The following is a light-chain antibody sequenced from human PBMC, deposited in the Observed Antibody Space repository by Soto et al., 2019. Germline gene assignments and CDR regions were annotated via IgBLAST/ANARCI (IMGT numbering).Light chain of an antibody. V-gene: IGKV1-5*03. Sequence: DIQMTQSPSTLSASVGDRVTITGRASQSISSWLAWYQQKPGKAPKLLIYKASSLESGVASRFGGSGAGTEFTLTISSLQPDDFVSYYCQQYWTFGQGTKVEIK. CDR3: QQYWT. CDR2: KAS. J-gene: IGKJ1*01. CDR1: QSISSW.